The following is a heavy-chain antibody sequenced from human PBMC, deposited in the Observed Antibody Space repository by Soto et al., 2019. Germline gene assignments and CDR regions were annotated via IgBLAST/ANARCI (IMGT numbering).Heavy chain of an antibody. V-gene: IGHV4-30-4*08. Sequence: PSETLSLTCTVSGGSISSGDYYWSWLRQPPGKGLEWIGYIYYSGSTYYNPSLKSRVTISVDTSKNQFSLKLSSVTAADTAVYYCARDSNYYYGMDVWGQGTTVTVSS. J-gene: IGHJ6*02. CDR2: IYYSGST. CDR3: ARDSNYYYGMDV. CDR1: GGSISSGDYY.